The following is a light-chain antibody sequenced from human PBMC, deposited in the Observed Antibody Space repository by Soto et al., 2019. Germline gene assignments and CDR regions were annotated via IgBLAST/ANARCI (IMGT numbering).Light chain of an antibody. CDR1: SSNIGAGYN. V-gene: IGLV1-40*01. CDR3: QSYDTSLSGFYV. Sequence: QSVLTQPPSVSGAPGQRVSISCTGSSSNIGAGYNVHWYQQLPGTAPKLLIYDNNNRPSGVPDRFSGSKSGTSASLAITELQAEDEADYYCQSYDTSLSGFYVFGTGTKLTVL. J-gene: IGLJ1*01. CDR2: DNN.